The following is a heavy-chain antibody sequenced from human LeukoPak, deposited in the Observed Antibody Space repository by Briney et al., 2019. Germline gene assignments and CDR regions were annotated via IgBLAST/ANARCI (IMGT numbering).Heavy chain of an antibody. V-gene: IGHV3-74*01. CDR2: INSDGSST. CDR3: ARGDSSGWYFLGEIYFDY. D-gene: IGHD6-19*01. CDR1: GFTFSSYW. Sequence: PGGSLRLSCAASGFTFSSYWMHWVRQAPGKGLVWVSRINSDGSSTSYADSVKGRFTTSRDNAKNTLYLQMNSLRAEDTAVYYCARGDSSGWYFLGEIYFDYWGQGTLVTVSS. J-gene: IGHJ4*02.